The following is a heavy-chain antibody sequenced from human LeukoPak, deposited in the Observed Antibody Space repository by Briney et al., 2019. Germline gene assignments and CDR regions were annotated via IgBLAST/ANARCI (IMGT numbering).Heavy chain of an antibody. CDR2: INPNSGGI. D-gene: IGHD2-15*01. Sequence: GASVKVSCKASGYTFTGYYMHWVRQAPGQGVEWMGWINPNSGGINYAQKFQGRVTMTRDTSISTAYMELSRLRSDDTAVYYCARVPIVVVVAAPENYWYFDLWGRGTLVTVSS. J-gene: IGHJ2*01. CDR3: ARVPIVVVVAAPENYWYFDL. CDR1: GYTFTGYY. V-gene: IGHV1-2*02.